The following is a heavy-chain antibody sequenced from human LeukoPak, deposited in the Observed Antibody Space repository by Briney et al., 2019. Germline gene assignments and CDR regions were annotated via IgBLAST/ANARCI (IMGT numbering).Heavy chain of an antibody. D-gene: IGHD1-1*01. CDR2: FYYSGST. Sequence: SETPSLTCTVSGGSIRSYYWGWVRQPPGKGLEWIGYFYYSGSTNYNPSLKSRVTISVDTSKNQFSLKLNSVTAADTAVYYCVRGRDNADWYFDLWGRGTLVTVSS. J-gene: IGHJ2*01. CDR3: VRGRDNADWYFDL. CDR1: GGSIRSYY. V-gene: IGHV4-59*01.